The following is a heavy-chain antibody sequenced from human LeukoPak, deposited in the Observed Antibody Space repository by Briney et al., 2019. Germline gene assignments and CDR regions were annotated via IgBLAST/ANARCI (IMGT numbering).Heavy chain of an antibody. Sequence: SETLSLTCTVSGGSISSYYWSWVRQPPGKGLEWIWRIYTSGSTTYNPSLKSRVTMSVDTSKNQFSLKLSSVTAADTAVYYCARDGTMVRGVIPLYGMDVWGQGTTVTVSS. D-gene: IGHD3-10*01. CDR2: IYTSGST. J-gene: IGHJ6*02. CDR1: GGSISSYY. V-gene: IGHV4-4*07. CDR3: ARDGTMVRGVIPLYGMDV.